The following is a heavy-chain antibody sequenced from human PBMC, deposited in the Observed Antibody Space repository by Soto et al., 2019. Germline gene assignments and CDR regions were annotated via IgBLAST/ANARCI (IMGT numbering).Heavy chain of an antibody. CDR2: ISGSGGST. Sequence: PVGSLRLSCAASGFTFSSYAMSWVRQAPGKGLEWVSAISGSGGSTYYADSVKGRFTISRDNSKNTLYLQMNSLRAEDTAVYYCAKAYSSGWYSDFDYWGQGTLVTVSS. CDR1: GFTFSSYA. V-gene: IGHV3-23*01. CDR3: AKAYSSGWYSDFDY. D-gene: IGHD6-19*01. J-gene: IGHJ4*02.